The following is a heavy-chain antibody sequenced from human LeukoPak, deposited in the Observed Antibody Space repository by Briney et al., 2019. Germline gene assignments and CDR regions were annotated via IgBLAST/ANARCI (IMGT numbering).Heavy chain of an antibody. V-gene: IGHV3-64*02. D-gene: IGHD3-22*01. CDR3: ARATSMIVVAPDY. Sequence: GGSLRLSCEASGFTFNTYVMHWVRQAPGKGLEYVSGINVNGGRTYYADSVKGRFTVSRDNSKNTLYLQMSNLRVDDMAVYFCARATSMIVVAPDYWGQGAPVTISS. J-gene: IGHJ4*02. CDR1: GFTFNTYV. CDR2: INVNGGRT.